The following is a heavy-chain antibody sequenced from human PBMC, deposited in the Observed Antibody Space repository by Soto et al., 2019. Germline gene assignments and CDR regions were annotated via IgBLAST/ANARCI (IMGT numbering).Heavy chain of an antibody. CDR2: ISYRGTT. V-gene: IGHV4-31*03. Sequence: QVQLQESGPRLVKPSQDLSLTCTVSGGSINSGAYHWSWVRQHPGKGLEWIGAISYRGTTYSNPSLQGCMTMSVDPSKTQLSLKLSSVTAADTAVYYCARMSATGTRWFDPWGAGTLVTVSS. CDR1: GGSINSGAYH. J-gene: IGHJ5*02. CDR3: ARMSATGTRWFDP. D-gene: IGHD1-1*01.